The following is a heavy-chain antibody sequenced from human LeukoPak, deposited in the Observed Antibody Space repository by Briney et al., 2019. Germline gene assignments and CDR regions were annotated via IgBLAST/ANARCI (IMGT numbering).Heavy chain of an antibody. CDR2: IYYSGST. J-gene: IGHJ4*02. Sequence: SETLSLTCTVSGGSISSYYWSWIRQPPGKGLEWIGYIYYSGSTNYNPSLKSRVTISVDTSKNQFSLKLSSVTAADTAVYYCARQALWFGERNFDYWGQGTLVTVSS. V-gene: IGHV4-59*08. CDR3: ARQALWFGERNFDY. CDR1: GGSISSYY. D-gene: IGHD3-10*01.